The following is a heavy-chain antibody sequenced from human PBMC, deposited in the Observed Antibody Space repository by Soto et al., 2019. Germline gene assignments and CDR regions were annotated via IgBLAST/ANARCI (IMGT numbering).Heavy chain of an antibody. D-gene: IGHD6-19*01. Sequence: GGSLRLSCAASGFTFSSYAMNWVRQAPGKGLEWVSTISGSGGSTYYADSVKGRFTISRDNSKNTLYLQMNSLRAEDTAVYYCAKFWGLSIAVAGTIFDYWGQGTLVTVSS. CDR1: GFTFSSYA. CDR3: AKFWGLSIAVAGTIFDY. CDR2: ISGSGGST. V-gene: IGHV3-23*01. J-gene: IGHJ4*02.